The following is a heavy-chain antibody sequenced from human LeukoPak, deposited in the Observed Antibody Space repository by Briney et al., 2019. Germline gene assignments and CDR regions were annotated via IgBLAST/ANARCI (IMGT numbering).Heavy chain of an antibody. CDR1: GFSFSDSY. CDR2: ISPSSHDI. V-gene: IGHV3-11*06. J-gene: IGHJ6*04. CDR3: AELGITMIGGV. Sequence: GGSLRLSCAASGFSFSDSYMTWLRQTPGKGLESLAYISPSSHDIYYADSVKGRFTISRDNAKNSLYLQMNSLRAEDTAVYYCAELGITMIGGVWGKGTTVTISS. D-gene: IGHD3-10*02.